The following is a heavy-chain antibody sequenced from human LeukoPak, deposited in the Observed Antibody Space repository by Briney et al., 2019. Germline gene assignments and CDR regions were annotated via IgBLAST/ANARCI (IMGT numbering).Heavy chain of an antibody. J-gene: IGHJ4*02. CDR3: ARATVAGRLRVFDY. D-gene: IGHD6-19*01. Sequence: ASVKVSCKSSGYTSSSYGISWIRQAPGEGLEWMGIINPRDRTTAYAQKFQGRVTMTRDTSTSTVYMELSSLRSEDTAVYYCARATVAGRLRVFDYWGQGTLVTVCS. CDR2: INPRDRTT. V-gene: IGHV1-46*01. CDR1: GYTSSSYG.